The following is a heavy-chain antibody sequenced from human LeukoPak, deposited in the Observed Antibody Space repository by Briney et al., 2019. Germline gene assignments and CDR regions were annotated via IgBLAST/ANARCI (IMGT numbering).Heavy chain of an antibody. CDR3: AKDRLQYYYGSGYSDFDY. J-gene: IGHJ4*02. CDR1: GFTFRTYA. Sequence: GGSLRLSCAASGFTFRTYAMSRVRQAPGKGLEWVSTISGSGGSTYYADSVKGRFTISRDNSKTTLFLQMNSLRAEDTAVYYCAKDRLQYYYGSGYSDFDYWGQGTLVTVSS. V-gene: IGHV3-23*01. D-gene: IGHD3-10*01. CDR2: ISGSGGST.